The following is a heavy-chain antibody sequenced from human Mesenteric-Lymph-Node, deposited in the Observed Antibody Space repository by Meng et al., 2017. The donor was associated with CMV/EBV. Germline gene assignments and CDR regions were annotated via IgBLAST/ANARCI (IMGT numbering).Heavy chain of an antibody. CDR2: INHSGST. CDR1: GGSFSGYY. Sequence: VQLHQWGAGLLKPSETLSVTCAVCGGSFSGYYWNWIRQSPEKGLEWIGEINHSGSTTYNPSFTSRIIISVDTSTNQISLNMSSVTAADTAVYYCARGSSYDILTGYFDYWGQGALVTVSS. J-gene: IGHJ4*02. V-gene: IGHV4-34*01. CDR3: ARGSSYDILTGYFDY. D-gene: IGHD3-9*01.